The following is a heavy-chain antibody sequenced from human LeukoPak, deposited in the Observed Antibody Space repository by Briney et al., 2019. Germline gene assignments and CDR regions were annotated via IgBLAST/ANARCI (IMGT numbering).Heavy chain of an antibody. CDR3: AREWYYDTSGYCDY. D-gene: IGHD3-22*01. CDR2: ISSSGSST. Sequence: PGGSLRLSCAASGFTFNNYAMTWVRQAPGRGLEWVSGISSSGSSTYYADSVEGRFTFSRDNAKNTLYLQMNSLRAEDTAVYYCAREWYYDTSGYCDYWGQGTLVTVSS. CDR1: GFTFNNYA. J-gene: IGHJ4*02. V-gene: IGHV3-23*01.